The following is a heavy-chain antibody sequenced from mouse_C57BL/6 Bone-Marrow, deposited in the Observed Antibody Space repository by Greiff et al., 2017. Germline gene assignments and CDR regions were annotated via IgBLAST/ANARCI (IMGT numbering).Heavy chain of an antibody. Sequence: EVMLVESGGGLVQPKGSLKLSCAASGFSFNTYAMNWVRQAPGKGLEWVARIRSKSNNYATYYADSVKDRFTISRDDSESMLYLQMNNLKTEDTAMYYCVRGGLYLDYWGQGTTLTVSS. CDR1: GFSFNTYA. D-gene: IGHD1-1*02. V-gene: IGHV10-1*01. CDR2: IRSKSNNYAT. J-gene: IGHJ2*01. CDR3: VRGGLYLDY.